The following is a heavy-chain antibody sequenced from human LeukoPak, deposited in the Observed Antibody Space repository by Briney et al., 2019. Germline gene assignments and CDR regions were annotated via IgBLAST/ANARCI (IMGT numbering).Heavy chain of an antibody. J-gene: IGHJ4*02. CDR3: AREGYDYGDYYFDY. Sequence: SETLSLTCTVSGGSISSYYWSWIRQPAGKGLEWIGRIYTSGSTNYNPSLKSRVTMSVDTSKNQFSLKFSSVTAADTAVYYCAREGYDYGDYYFDYWGQGTLVTVSS. CDR2: IYTSGST. V-gene: IGHV4-4*07. CDR1: GGSISSYY. D-gene: IGHD4-17*01.